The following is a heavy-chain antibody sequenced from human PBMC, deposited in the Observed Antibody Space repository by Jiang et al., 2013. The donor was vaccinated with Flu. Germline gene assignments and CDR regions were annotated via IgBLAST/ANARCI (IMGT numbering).Heavy chain of an antibody. V-gene: IGHV4-4*02. J-gene: IGHJ4*02. Sequence: QSGKSNYNPSLKSRVAISVDKSKNQFFLNLRSVTAADTAVYYCARDGAWKYDYWGQGTPVTVSS. CDR2: QSGKS. D-gene: IGHD1-7*01. CDR3: ARDGAWKYDY.